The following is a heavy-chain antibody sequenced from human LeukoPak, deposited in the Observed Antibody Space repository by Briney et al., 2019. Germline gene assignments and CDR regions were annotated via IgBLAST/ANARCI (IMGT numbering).Heavy chain of an antibody. CDR1: GFTFSSYE. CDR2: IGTSNSDT. Sequence: PGGSLRLSCAASGFTFSSYEMNWVRQAPGKGLEWVSSIGTSNSDTKYADSVKGRFTISRDNSKNTLYLQMNNLRAEDTAIYYCVKGARLALIDYWGQGILVTVSS. J-gene: IGHJ4*02. D-gene: IGHD3-9*01. CDR3: VKGARLALIDY. V-gene: IGHV3-23*01.